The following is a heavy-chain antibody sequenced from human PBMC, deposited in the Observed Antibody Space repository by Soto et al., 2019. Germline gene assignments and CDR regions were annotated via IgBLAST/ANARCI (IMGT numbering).Heavy chain of an antibody. D-gene: IGHD5-18*01. V-gene: IGHV3-30*04. CDR2: ISYDGRNK. J-gene: IGHJ5*01. Sequence: QVQLVESGGGVVQPGRSLRLSCAASGFTFSSYAMHWVRQAPGKGLEWVAVISYDGRNKYYADSVKGRFTISRDNSKNTLYLQMNSLRAEDTAVYYCARDRRIQLWYNPHGWFDSWGQGTLVTVSS. CDR1: GFTFSSYA. CDR3: ARDRRIQLWYNPHGWFDS.